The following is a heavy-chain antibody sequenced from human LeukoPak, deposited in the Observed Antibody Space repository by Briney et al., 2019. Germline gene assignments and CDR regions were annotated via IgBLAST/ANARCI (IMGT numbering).Heavy chain of an antibody. V-gene: IGHV1-18*01. CDR2: ISAYNGNT. CDR1: GYTFSSYG. D-gene: IGHD3-10*01. CDR3: ARDSPDGSGTYYNDSPDY. J-gene: IGHJ4*02. Sequence: GASVKVSCKASGYTFSSYGISWVRQAPGQGLEWMGWISAYNGNTNYRQKLQGRVTMTTDTLTGTAYMDLRSLRSDDTAIYYCARDSPDGSGTYYNDSPDYWGQGTLVTVSS.